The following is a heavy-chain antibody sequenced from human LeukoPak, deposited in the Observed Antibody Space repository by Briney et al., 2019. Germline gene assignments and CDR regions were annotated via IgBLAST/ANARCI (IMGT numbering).Heavy chain of an antibody. D-gene: IGHD3-10*01. CDR2: INPNSGGT. Sequence: ASVTVSCKASGYTFTGYYMHWVRQAPGQGLEWMGWINPNSGGTNYAQKFQGRVTMTRDTSISTAYMELSRLRSDDTAVYYCARVTYGSGSYRLFDYWGQGTLVTVSS. CDR3: ARVTYGSGSYRLFDY. J-gene: IGHJ4*02. V-gene: IGHV1-2*02. CDR1: GYTFTGYY.